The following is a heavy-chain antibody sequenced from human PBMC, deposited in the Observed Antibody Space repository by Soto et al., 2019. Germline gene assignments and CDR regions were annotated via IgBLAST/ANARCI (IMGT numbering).Heavy chain of an antibody. CDR3: ARESRYCTGGSCYFLLGIDY. CDR2: IIPIFGTA. J-gene: IGHJ4*02. V-gene: IGHV1-69*12. CDR1: GGTFSSYA. D-gene: IGHD2-15*01. Sequence: VRLVQSGAEVKEPGSSVKVSCKASGGTFSSYAISWVRQAPGQGLEWMGGIIPIFGTANYAQKFQGRVTITADESTSTAYMELSSLRSEDTAVYYCARESRYCTGGSCYFLLGIDYWGQGTLVTVSS.